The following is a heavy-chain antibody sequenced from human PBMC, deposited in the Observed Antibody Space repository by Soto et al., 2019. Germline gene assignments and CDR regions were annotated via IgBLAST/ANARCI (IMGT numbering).Heavy chain of an antibody. CDR3: AKDHLIIPPMGLVSGPPPYFDN. CDR2: ISGGSTST. J-gene: IGHJ4*02. CDR1: GFTFSNHG. Sequence: GGSLRLSCAASGFTFSNHGMSWVRQAPGKGLEWVSAISGGSTSTYYADSVKGRFTISRDNSKNTLYLQMNNLRAEDTAVYYCAKDHLIIPPMGLVSGPPPYFDNWGQGTLVTVSS. V-gene: IGHV3-23*01. D-gene: IGHD1-26*01.